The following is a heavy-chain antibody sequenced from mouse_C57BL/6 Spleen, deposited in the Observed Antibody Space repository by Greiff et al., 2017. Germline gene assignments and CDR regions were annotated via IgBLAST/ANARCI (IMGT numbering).Heavy chain of an antibody. V-gene: IGHV1-64*01. D-gene: IGHD2-2*01. CDR3: ARDYGYPAWFAY. J-gene: IGHJ3*01. CDR1: GYTFTSYW. CDR2: IHPNSGST. Sequence: QVQLQQPGAELVKPGASVKLSCKASGYTFTSYWMHWVKQRPGQGLEWIGMIHPNSGSTNYNEKFKSKATLTVDKPSSTAYMQLSSLTSEDSAVYYCARDYGYPAWFAYWGQGTLVTVSA.